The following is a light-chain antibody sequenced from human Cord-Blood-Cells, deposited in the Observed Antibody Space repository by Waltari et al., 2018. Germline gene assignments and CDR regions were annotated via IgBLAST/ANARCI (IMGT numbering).Light chain of an antibody. Sequence: EIVMTQSPATPSVSPGERATLSCRASQSVSSNLAWYQQKPGQAPRLLIYGASTRATGIPARFSGSGSGTEFTLTISSLQSEDFAVYYCQQYNNWTPLTFGGGTKVEIK. CDR1: QSVSSN. CDR2: GAS. V-gene: IGKV3-15*01. J-gene: IGKJ4*01. CDR3: QQYNNWTPLT.